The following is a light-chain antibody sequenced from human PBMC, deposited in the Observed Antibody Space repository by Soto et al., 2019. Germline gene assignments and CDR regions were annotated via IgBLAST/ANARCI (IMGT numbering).Light chain of an antibody. J-gene: IGKJ1*01. V-gene: IGKV3-20*01. CDR2: DVS. CDR1: QSVSSSY. CDR3: QQYGSSPT. Sequence: EIVLTQSPGTLSLSPGERATLSCRSSQSVSSSYLAWYQQKPGQAPRLLIYDVSSRATGIPDRFSGSGSGTGFTLTTSRLESEAFAVYYCQQYGSSPTFGQGTKVEIK.